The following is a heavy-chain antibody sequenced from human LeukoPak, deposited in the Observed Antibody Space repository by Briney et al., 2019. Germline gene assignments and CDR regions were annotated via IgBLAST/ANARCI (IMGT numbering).Heavy chain of an antibody. CDR1: GFIFDDYG. V-gene: IGHV3-20*04. D-gene: IGHD5-18*01. CDR3: ARVARGYSYGYEADY. J-gene: IGHJ4*02. Sequence: GGSLRLSCAASGFIFDDYGMIWVRQAPGKGLEWISGINWIGSGTGYSDSVKGRFTISRDNAKNSLYLQMNSLRAEDTALYYCARVARGYSYGYEADYWGQGTLVTVSS. CDR2: INWIGSGT.